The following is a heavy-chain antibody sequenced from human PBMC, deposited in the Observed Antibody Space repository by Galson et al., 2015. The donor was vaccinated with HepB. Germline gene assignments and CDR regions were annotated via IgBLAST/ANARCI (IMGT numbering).Heavy chain of an antibody. CDR2: INSDGSST. V-gene: IGHV3-74*01. D-gene: IGHD3-22*01. Sequence: SLRLSCAASGFTFSSYWMHWVRQAPGKGLVWVSRINSDGSSTSYADSVKGRFTISRDNAKNTLYLQMNSLRAEDTAVYYCARSAGSPCSRYYYDSSGYCVWGQGTLVTVSS. CDR3: ARSAGSPCSRYYYDSSGYCV. J-gene: IGHJ4*02. CDR1: GFTFSSYW.